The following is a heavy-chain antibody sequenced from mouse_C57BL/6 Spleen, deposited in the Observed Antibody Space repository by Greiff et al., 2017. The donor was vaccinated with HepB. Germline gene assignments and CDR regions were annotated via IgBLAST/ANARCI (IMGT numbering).Heavy chain of an antibody. V-gene: IGHV1-26*01. Sequence: VQLQQSGPELVKPGASVKISCKASGYTFTDYYMNWVKQSHGKSLEWIGDINPNNGGTSYNQKFKGKATLTVDKSSSTAYMELRSLTSEDSAVYYCARDGGGAMDYWGQGTSVTVSS. CDR1: GYTFTDYY. J-gene: IGHJ4*01. CDR3: ARDGGGAMDY. CDR2: INPNNGGT.